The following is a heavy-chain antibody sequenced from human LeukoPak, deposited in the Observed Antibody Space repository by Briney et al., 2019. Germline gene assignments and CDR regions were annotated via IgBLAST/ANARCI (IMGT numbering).Heavy chain of an antibody. CDR2: ISGSGGST. CDR3: AKEIVGPTGSFDY. CDR1: GVTLSNYA. D-gene: IGHD1-26*01. J-gene: IGHJ4*02. V-gene: IGHV3-23*01. Sequence: GGSLRLSCVASGVTLSNYAMSWVRQAPGKGLEWVSDISGSGGSTHYADSVKGRFTISRDNSKNTLYLQMNSLRAEDTAVYYCAKEIVGPTGSFDYWGQGTLVTVSS.